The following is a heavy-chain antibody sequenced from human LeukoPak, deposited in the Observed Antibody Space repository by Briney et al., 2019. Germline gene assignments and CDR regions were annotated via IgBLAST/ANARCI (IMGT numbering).Heavy chain of an antibody. CDR3: ARITTYSGSPNWFDP. J-gene: IGHJ5*02. V-gene: IGHV5-51*01. Sequence: GESLKISCKGSGYSFTSYWIGWVRQMPGKGLEWMGIIYPGDSDTRYSPSFQGQVTISADKSISTAYLQWSSLKASDTAMYYCARITTYSGSPNWFDPWGQGTLVTVSS. CDR1: GYSFTSYW. D-gene: IGHD1-26*01. CDR2: IYPGDSDT.